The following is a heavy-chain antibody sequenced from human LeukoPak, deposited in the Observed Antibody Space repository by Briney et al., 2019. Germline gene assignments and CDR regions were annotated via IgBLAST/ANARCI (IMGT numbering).Heavy chain of an antibody. CDR3: ARGLSGITGYTYGRGIDN. Sequence: GGSLRLSCAASGFTFSSHWMSWVRQAPGKGLEWVANIKKDGSEKYYVDSVKGRFTISRDNGKTSLYLQMNSLRAEDTAVYYCARGLSGITGYTYGRGIDNWGQGTLVTVSS. V-gene: IGHV3-7*01. J-gene: IGHJ4*02. CDR1: GFTFSSHW. CDR2: IKKDGSEK. D-gene: IGHD5-18*01.